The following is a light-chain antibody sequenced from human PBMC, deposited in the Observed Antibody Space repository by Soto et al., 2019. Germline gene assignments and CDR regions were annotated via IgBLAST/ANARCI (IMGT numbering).Light chain of an antibody. CDR1: SSDVGGYNY. CDR2: EVS. Sequence: QSALTQPPSASGSPGQSVTISCSGTSSDVGGYNYVSWYQQHPGKAPKVMIYEVSKRPSGVPDRFSGSKSGNTASLTVSGLQAGDEADYYCSSYTGSNNLGFGGGTKLTVL. J-gene: IGLJ3*02. V-gene: IGLV2-8*01. CDR3: SSYTGSNNLG.